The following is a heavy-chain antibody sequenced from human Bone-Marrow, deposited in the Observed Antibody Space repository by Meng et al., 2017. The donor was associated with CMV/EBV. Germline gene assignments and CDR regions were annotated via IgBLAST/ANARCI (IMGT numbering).Heavy chain of an antibody. Sequence: GESLKISCAASGFTVSSNYMSWVRQAPGKGLEWVSVIYSGGSTYYADSVKGRFTISRDNSKNTLYLQMNSLRAEDTAVYYCAKDLNWNYPYYYYGMDVWGQGTTVTVSS. CDR3: AKDLNWNYPYYYYGMDV. CDR2: IYSGGST. J-gene: IGHJ6*02. CDR1: GFTVSSNY. V-gene: IGHV3-53*01. D-gene: IGHD1-7*01.